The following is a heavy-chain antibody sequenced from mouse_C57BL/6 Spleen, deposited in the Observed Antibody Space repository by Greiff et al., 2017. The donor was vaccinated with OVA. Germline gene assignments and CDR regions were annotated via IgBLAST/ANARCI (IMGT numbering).Heavy chain of an antibody. Sequence: VNVVESGAELVKPGASVKISCKASGYAFSSYWMNWVKQRPGKGLEWIGQIYPGDGDTNYNGKFKGKATLTADKSSSTAYMQLSSLTSEDSAVYFCAREGSLAYWGQGTLVTVSA. J-gene: IGHJ3*01. CDR3: AREGSLAY. V-gene: IGHV1-80*01. D-gene: IGHD3-3*01. CDR1: GYAFSSYW. CDR2: IYPGDGDT.